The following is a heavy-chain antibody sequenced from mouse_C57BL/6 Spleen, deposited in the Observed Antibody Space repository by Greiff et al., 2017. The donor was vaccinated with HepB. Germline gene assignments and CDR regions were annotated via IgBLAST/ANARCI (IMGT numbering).Heavy chain of an antibody. CDR2: ILPGSGST. Sequence: VQRVESGAELMKPGASVKLSCKATGYTFTGYWIEWVKQRPGHGLEWIGEILPGSGSTNYNEKFKGKATFTADTSSNTAYMQLSSLTTEDSAIYYCARRPHYYGSSLWYFDVWGTGTTVTVSS. D-gene: IGHD1-1*01. J-gene: IGHJ1*03. CDR1: GYTFTGYW. V-gene: IGHV1-9*01. CDR3: ARRPHYYGSSLWYFDV.